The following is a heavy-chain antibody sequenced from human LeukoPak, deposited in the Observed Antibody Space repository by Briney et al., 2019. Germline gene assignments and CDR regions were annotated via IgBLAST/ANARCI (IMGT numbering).Heavy chain of an antibody. CDR2: IIPIFGTA. J-gene: IGHJ4*02. CDR3: ARFGKQQLYYFDY. V-gene: IGHV1-69*13. Sequence: SVKVSCKASGGTFISYAISWVRQAPGQGLEWMGGIIPIFGTANYAQKFQGRVTITADESTSTAYMELSSLRSEDTAVYYCARFGKQQLYYFDYWGQGTLVTVSS. D-gene: IGHD6-13*01. CDR1: GGTFISYA.